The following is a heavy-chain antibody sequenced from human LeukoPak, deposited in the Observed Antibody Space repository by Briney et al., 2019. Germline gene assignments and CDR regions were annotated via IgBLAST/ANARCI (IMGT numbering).Heavy chain of an antibody. J-gene: IGHJ4*02. Sequence: GGSLRLSCAASGFTFSSYSMNWVRQAPGKGLEWVAVISYDGSNKYYADSVKGRFTISRDNSKNTLYLQMNSLRAEDTAVYYCAKDLYYYGSGSPPMTFDYWGQGTLVTVSS. CDR1: GFTFSSYS. D-gene: IGHD3-10*01. V-gene: IGHV3-30*18. CDR3: AKDLYYYGSGSPPMTFDY. CDR2: ISYDGSNK.